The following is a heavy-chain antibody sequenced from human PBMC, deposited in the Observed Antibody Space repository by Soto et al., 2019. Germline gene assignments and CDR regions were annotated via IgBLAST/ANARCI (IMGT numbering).Heavy chain of an antibody. D-gene: IGHD3-22*01. CDR1: GGSISNTSYY. CDR2: IYYSGST. J-gene: IGHJ4*02. Sequence: QLQLQESGPGLVTPSETLSLTCDVSGGSISNTSYYWGWIRQPPGKVLEWIATIYYSGSTFYNPSLKSRVTISVDTSKNQFFLKLNSVTAADTAVYYCARQRRYYYDSSGYPDYWGQGTLVTVSS. V-gene: IGHV4-39*01. CDR3: ARQRRYYYDSSGYPDY.